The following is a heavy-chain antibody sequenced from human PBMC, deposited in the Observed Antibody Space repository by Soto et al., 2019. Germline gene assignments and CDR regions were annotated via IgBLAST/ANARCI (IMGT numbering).Heavy chain of an antibody. CDR1: GGSISSGGYY. CDR3: ARDAKSGRVFDY. Sequence: QVQLQESGPGLVKPSQTLSLTCTVSGGSISSGGYYWSWIRQHPGKGLEWIGYIYYSGSTYYNPALKIRVTIPGDTSKYQSSLKLSSVTAADAAVYYCARDAKSGRVFDYWGQGTLVTVSS. J-gene: IGHJ4*02. D-gene: IGHD2-15*01. V-gene: IGHV4-31*03. CDR2: IYYSGST.